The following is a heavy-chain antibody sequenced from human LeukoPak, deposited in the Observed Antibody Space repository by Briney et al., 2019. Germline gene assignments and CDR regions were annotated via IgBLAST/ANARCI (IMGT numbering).Heavy chain of an antibody. V-gene: IGHV4-39*07. CDR3: ASYGYYDSSGYGFDY. CDR1: GDSINSSSYY. D-gene: IGHD3-22*01. J-gene: IGHJ4*02. CDR2: IYYSGST. Sequence: SETLSLTCLVSGDSINSSSYYWGWIRQPPGKGLEWIGSIYYSGSTYYNPSLKSRVTISVDASKNQFSLKLSSVTAADTAVYYCASYGYYDSSGYGFDYWGQGTLVTVSS.